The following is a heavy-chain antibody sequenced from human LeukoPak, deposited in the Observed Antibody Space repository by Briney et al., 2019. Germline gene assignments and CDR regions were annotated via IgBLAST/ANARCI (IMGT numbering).Heavy chain of an antibody. CDR3: ARQHCSGGDCYFFD. J-gene: IGHJ4*02. CDR2: ISYDGSNK. Sequence: GGSLRLSCAASGFTFSSYAMHWVRQAPGKGLEWVAVISYDGSNKYNADSVKGRFTISRDNSKNTLYLQLNSLRAEDTAVYYCARQHCSGGDCYFFDWGQGTLVTVSS. CDR1: GFTFSSYA. D-gene: IGHD2-15*01. V-gene: IGHV3-30*04.